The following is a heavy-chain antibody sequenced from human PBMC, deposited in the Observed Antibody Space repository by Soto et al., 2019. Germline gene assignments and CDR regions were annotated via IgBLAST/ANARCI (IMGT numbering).Heavy chain of an antibody. Sequence: GGSLRLSCAASGFTFSSYGMHWVRQAPGKGLEWVAAISDGGSNKYYADSVKGRFTISRDNSKNTLYLQMNSLRAEDTAVYYCAKDLTELRFLEWSGYYFDYWGQGTLVTVSS. J-gene: IGHJ4*02. V-gene: IGHV3-33*06. CDR1: GFTFSSYG. CDR3: AKDLTELRFLEWSGYYFDY. CDR2: ISDGGSNK. D-gene: IGHD3-3*01.